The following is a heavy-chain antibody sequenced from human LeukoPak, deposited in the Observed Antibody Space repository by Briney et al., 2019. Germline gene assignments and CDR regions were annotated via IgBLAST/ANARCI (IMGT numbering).Heavy chain of an antibody. CDR3: AKNGYDSSGYYFDY. Sequence: GGSLRLSCVASGFTFSGYWMSWVRQAPGKGLEWVAKIQRDGSDKEYVDSVKGRFTISRDNSKNTLYLQMNSLRAEDTAVYYCAKNGYDSSGYYFDYWGQGTLVTVSS. V-gene: IGHV3-7*01. CDR2: IQRDGSDK. J-gene: IGHJ4*02. D-gene: IGHD3-22*01. CDR1: GFTFSGYW.